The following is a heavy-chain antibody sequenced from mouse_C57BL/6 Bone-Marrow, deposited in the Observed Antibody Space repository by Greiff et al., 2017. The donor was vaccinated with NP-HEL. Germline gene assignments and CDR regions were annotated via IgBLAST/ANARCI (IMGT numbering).Heavy chain of an antibody. CDR3: ARSGNSNYVGDY. Sequence: QVQLKQPGAELVRPGSSVKLSCKASGYTFTSYWMDWVKQRPGQGLEWIGNIYPSDSETHYNQKFKDKATLTVDKSSSTAYMQLSSLTSEDSAVYYCARSGNSNYVGDYWGQGTTLTVSS. CDR1: GYTFTSYW. V-gene: IGHV1-61*01. CDR2: IYPSDSET. J-gene: IGHJ2*01. D-gene: IGHD2-5*01.